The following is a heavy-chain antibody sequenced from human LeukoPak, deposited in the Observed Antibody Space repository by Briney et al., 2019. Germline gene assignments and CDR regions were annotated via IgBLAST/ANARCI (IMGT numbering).Heavy chain of an antibody. CDR1: GFTFSDYY. D-gene: IGHD5-12*01. CDR2: ISSSSRYT. Sequence: KPGGSLRLSCAASGFTFSDYYMSWILHAPANGLEWVSYISSSSRYTNYVDSVKGRFTISIDNAKNALDLQIDSLRADGTAGYYFARGHHSGYDWVHDYWGQGTLVTVSS. V-gene: IGHV3-11*05. CDR3: ARGHHSGYDWVHDY. J-gene: IGHJ4*02.